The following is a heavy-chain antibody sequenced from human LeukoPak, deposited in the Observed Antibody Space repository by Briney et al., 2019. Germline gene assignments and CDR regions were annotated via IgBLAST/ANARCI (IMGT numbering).Heavy chain of an antibody. CDR2: ISGGGDGI. CDR3: AKFSHGSLSYFES. J-gene: IGHJ4*02. V-gene: IGHV3-23*01. Sequence: GGSLRLSCAASGFIFSSYGMAWVRQAPGKGPEWVSVISGGGDGIYYADSVKGRFTISRDNSKNTLHVQMNSLRAEDTAVYYCAKFSHGSLSYFESWGQGTLVTVSS. CDR1: GFIFSSYG.